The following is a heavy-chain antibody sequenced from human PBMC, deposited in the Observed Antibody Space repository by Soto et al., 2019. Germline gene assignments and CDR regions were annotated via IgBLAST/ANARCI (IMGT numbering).Heavy chain of an antibody. D-gene: IGHD5-18*01. CDR3: ARDYSSYGPFDY. V-gene: IGHV3-48*01. CDR1: RLTFRSYS. Sequence: GERLRMNGETGRLTFRSYSMNWVRQAPGKGLEWVSYISSSSSTIYYADSVKGRFTISRDNAKNSLYLQMNSLRAEDTAVYYCARDYSSYGPFDYWGQGT. J-gene: IGHJ4*02. CDR2: ISSSSSTI.